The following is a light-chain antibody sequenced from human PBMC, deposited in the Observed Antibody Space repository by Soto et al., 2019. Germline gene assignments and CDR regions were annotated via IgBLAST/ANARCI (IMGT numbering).Light chain of an antibody. J-gene: IGKJ4*01. CDR3: QQGYSSPQY. CDR1: QSVDSF. V-gene: IGKV1-39*01. Sequence: IQLTQSPSTLSASVGDRVTVTCRASQSVDSFLSWYQQKPGEAPKLLIYAASTLQTGVSSRFSGTGSGTDFTLTITSLQPEDFETYYCQQGYSSPQYFGGGTKADI. CDR2: AAS.